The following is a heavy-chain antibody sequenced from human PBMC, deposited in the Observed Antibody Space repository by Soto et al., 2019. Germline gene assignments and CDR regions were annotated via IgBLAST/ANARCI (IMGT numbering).Heavy chain of an antibody. D-gene: IGHD3-16*01. CDR3: VRGDGGYFDH. V-gene: IGHV1-18*01. J-gene: IGHJ4*02. Sequence: QVQLVQSGVEVKKPGASVKVSCKAMGYTFTNYGLSWVRQAPGEGLEWLGWISAYNGHTKYAQKVQDRVTLTTETSASTAYLELRSLTSDDTAVYYCVRGDGGYFDHGGQGTLVLVSS. CDR1: GYTFTNYG. CDR2: ISAYNGHT.